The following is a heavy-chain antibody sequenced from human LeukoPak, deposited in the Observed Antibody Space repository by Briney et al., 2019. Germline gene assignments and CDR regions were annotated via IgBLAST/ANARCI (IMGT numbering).Heavy chain of an antibody. Sequence: GESLNISCKGPGYSFTSYWIGWVPQMPGKGLEWVGIIYPGNSNTRYSPYFQVQVTISADKSITTAFLQCSSLTASDTAMYYCARGRGSSWYFDYWGQGTLVTVSS. V-gene: IGHV5-51*01. CDR3: ARGRGSSWYFDY. J-gene: IGHJ4*02. CDR1: GYSFTSYW. CDR2: IYPGNSNT. D-gene: IGHD6-13*01.